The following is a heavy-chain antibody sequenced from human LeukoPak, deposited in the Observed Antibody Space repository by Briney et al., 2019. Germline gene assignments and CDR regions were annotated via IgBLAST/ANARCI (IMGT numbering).Heavy chain of an antibody. V-gene: IGHV3-23*01. D-gene: IGHD6-13*01. CDR3: SKDFSSSWQFDP. Sequence: QPGGSLRPSCAASGFTFSSNAMTWVRQAPGQGREWVSSICETSSHTLYAHSVKGRFTISRDNTKYTLFLQMNSLRVEDTAMYYCSKDFSSSWQFDPWGQGTLVTVSS. CDR1: GFTFSSNA. J-gene: IGHJ5*02. CDR2: ICETSSHT.